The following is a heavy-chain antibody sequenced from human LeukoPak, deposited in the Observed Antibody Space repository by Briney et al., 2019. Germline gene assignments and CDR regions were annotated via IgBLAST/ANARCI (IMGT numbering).Heavy chain of an antibody. V-gene: IGHV4-61*08. D-gene: IGHD4/OR15-4a*01. CDR2: IYYSGST. CDR1: GGSISSGGYS. J-gene: IGHJ6*03. CDR3: ARASNYDYYYMDV. Sequence: SETLSLTCAVSGGSISSGGYSWSWIRQPPGKGLEWIGYIYYSGSTNYNPSLKSRVTISVDTSKNQFSLKLSSVTAADTAVYYCARASNYDYYYMDVWGKGTTVTISS.